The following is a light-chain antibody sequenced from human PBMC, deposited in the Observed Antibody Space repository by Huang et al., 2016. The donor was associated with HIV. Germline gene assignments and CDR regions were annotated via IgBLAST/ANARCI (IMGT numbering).Light chain of an antibody. Sequence: EIIMTQSPATLSLSPGEGASLSCRANQSVATNLAWYLHRPGQSPRILIFGASTRASGLPGRVSGSGSGTKFTLTVSGLQSEDFAVYYCQQYHNWPYTFGQGTKLEI. CDR3: QQYHNWPYT. V-gene: IGKV3-15*01. CDR2: GAS. J-gene: IGKJ2*01. CDR1: QSVATN.